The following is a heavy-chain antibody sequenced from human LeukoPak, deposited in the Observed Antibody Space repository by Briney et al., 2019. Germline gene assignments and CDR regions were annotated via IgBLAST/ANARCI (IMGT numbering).Heavy chain of an antibody. CDR2: ISSSSSCI. V-gene: IGHV3-21*04. CDR3: AKDALYDFWSGYSTYYFDY. Sequence: PGGSLRLSCAASGFTFSSYSMNWVRQAPGKGLEWVSSISSSSSCIYYADSVKGRFTISRDNAKNSLYLQMNSLRAEDTAVYYCAKDALYDFWSGYSTYYFDYWGQGTLVTVSS. D-gene: IGHD3-3*01. J-gene: IGHJ4*02. CDR1: GFTFSSYS.